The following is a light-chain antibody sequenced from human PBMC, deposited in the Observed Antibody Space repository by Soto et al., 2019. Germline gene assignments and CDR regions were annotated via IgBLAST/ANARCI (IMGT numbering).Light chain of an antibody. J-gene: IGKJ4*01. CDR2: SAS. Sequence: IQMTQSPSSLSASVGDRVTITCRASQGVRDDVGWYQQKPGKAPKLLIYSASTLQSGVTSRFSGSGSGTDFTLNISGLQPEDFATYYCLQESNYPLTFGGGTKVEIK. CDR3: LQESNYPLT. CDR1: QGVRDD. V-gene: IGKV1-6*01.